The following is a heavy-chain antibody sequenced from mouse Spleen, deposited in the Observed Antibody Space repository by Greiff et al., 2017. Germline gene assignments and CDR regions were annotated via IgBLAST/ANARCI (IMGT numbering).Heavy chain of an antibody. V-gene: IGHV5-6-3*01. CDR3: ARVKVYYFDY. D-gene: IGHD2-14*01. J-gene: IGHJ2*01. CDR2: INSNGGST. Sequence: EVKLMESGGGLVQPGGSLKLSCAASGFTFSSYGMSWVRQTPDKRLELVATINSNGGSTYYPDSVKGRFTISRDNAKNTLYLQMSSLKSEDTAMYYCARVKVYYFDYWGQGTTLTVSS. CDR1: GFTFSSYG.